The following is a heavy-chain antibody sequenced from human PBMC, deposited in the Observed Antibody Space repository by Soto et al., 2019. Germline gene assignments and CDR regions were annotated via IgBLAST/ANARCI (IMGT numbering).Heavy chain of an antibody. D-gene: IGHD3-22*01. CDR2: IIPIFGTA. J-gene: IGHJ3*02. Sequence: SVKVSCKASGGTFSSYAISWVRQAPGQGLEWMGGIIPIFGTANYAQKFQGRVTITADESTSTAYMELSSLRSEDTAVYYCATFDYYHDSSGFPGAFDIWGQGTMVTVSS. CDR1: GGTFSSYA. CDR3: ATFDYYHDSSGFPGAFDI. V-gene: IGHV1-69*13.